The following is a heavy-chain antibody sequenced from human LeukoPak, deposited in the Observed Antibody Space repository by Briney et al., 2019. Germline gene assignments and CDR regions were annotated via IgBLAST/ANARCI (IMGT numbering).Heavy chain of an antibody. J-gene: IGHJ4*02. CDR2: IYTSGST. CDR1: GGSISSGSYY. V-gene: IGHV4-61*02. D-gene: IGHD2-21*02. Sequence: PSETLCLTCTVSGGSISSGSYYWSWIRQPAGKGLEWIGRIYTSGSTNYNPSLKSRVTISVDTSKNQFSLKLSSVTAADTAVYYCAIEDCGGDCPIAAWGQGTLVTVSS. CDR3: AIEDCGGDCPIAA.